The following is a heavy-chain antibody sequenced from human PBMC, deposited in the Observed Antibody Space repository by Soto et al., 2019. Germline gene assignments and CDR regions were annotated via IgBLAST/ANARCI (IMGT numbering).Heavy chain of an antibody. J-gene: IGHJ5*02. D-gene: IGHD5-12*01. CDR1: GFTFSGSA. V-gene: IGHV3-73*01. CDR3: TRHEPPLRGYSGYDQEGSDWFDP. Sequence: GGSLRLSCAASGFTFSGSAMHWVRQASGKGLEWVGRIRSKANSYATAYAASVKGRFTISRDDSKNTAYLQMNSLKTEDTAVYYCTRHEPPLRGYSGYDQEGSDWFDPWGQGTLVTVSS. CDR2: IRSKANSYAT.